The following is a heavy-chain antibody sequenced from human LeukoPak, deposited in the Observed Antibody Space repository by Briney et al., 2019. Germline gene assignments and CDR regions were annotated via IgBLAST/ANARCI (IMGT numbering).Heavy chain of an antibody. CDR3: AELGITMIGGV. V-gene: IGHV3-48*04. CDR2: ISSSGSTI. J-gene: IGHJ6*04. Sequence: GGTLRLSCAASGIIFSTYGMSWVRQAPGKGLEWVSYISSSGSTIYYADSVKGRFTISRDNAKNSLYLQMNSLRAEDTAVYYCAELGITMIGGVWGKGTTVTISS. D-gene: IGHD3-10*02. CDR1: GIIFSTYG.